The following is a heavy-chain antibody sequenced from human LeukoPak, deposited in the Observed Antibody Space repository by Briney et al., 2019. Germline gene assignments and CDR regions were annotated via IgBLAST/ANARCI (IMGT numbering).Heavy chain of an antibody. CDR2: IYDRGDPT. CDR1: GFSFSNAA. V-gene: IGHV3-23*01. J-gene: IGHJ4*02. CDR3: AHKTGFDY. Sequence: PGGSRRLSCAASGFSFSNAAMSWVRQAPGKGLEWVSTIYDRGDPTYYADSVKGRFIISRDNSKNTLYLQMNSLRAEDSAVYYCAHKTGFDYWGQGTLVSVSS.